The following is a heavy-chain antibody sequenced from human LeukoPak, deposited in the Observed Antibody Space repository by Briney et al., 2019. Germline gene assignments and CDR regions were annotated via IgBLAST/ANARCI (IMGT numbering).Heavy chain of an antibody. V-gene: IGHV4-34*01. J-gene: IGHJ4*02. CDR1: GGSFSGYY. D-gene: IGHD6-13*01. CDR2: INHSGST. CDR3: ARDPYSSSWSAFDY. Sequence: PSETLSLTCAVYGGSFSGYYWSWIRQPPGNGLDWIGEINHSGSTNYNPSLKSRVTISVDTSKNQFSLKLSSVTAADTAVYYCARDPYSSSWSAFDYWGQGTLVTVSS.